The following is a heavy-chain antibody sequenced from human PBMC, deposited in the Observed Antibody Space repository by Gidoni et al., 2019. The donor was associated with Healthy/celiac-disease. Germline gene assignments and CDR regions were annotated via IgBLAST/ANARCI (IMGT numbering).Heavy chain of an antibody. D-gene: IGHD1-1*01. Sequence: EVQLVESGGGLVKPGGSLRLSCAASVFTFSSDSMNWVRQAPGKGLEWVSSISSSSSYIYYADSVKGRFTISRDNAKNSLYLQMNSLRAEDTAVYYCARDLGRDGMDVWGQGTTVTVSS. CDR2: ISSSSSYI. CDR3: ARDLGRDGMDV. V-gene: IGHV3-21*01. J-gene: IGHJ6*02. CDR1: VFTFSSDS.